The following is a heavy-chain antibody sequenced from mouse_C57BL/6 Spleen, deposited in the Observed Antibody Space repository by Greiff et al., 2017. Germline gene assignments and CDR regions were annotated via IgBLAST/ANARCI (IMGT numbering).Heavy chain of an antibody. D-gene: IGHD2-3*01. V-gene: IGHV5-17*01. J-gene: IGHJ4*01. Sequence: EVQGVESGGGLVKPGGSLKLSCAASGFTFSDYGMHWVRQAPEKGLEWVAYISSGSSTIYYADTVKGRFTISRDNAKNTLFLQMTSLRSEDTAMXYCAKDGYYLSMDYWGQGTSVTVPS. CDR2: ISSGSSTI. CDR3: AKDGYYLSMDY. CDR1: GFTFSDYG.